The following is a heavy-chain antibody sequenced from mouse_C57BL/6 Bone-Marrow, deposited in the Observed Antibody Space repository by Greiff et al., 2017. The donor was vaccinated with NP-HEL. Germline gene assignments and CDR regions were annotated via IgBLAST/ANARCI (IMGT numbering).Heavy chain of an antibody. Sequence: VQLQQSGAELARPGASVKLSCKASGYTFTSYGISWVKQRTGQGLEWIGEIYPRSGNTYYNEKFKGKATLTADKSSSTAYMELRSLTSEDSAVYVCARRGLLGCYWYFDVWGTGTTVTVSS. CDR2: IYPRSGNT. CDR3: ARRGLLGCYWYFDV. V-gene: IGHV1-81*01. J-gene: IGHJ1*03. CDR1: GYTFTSYG. D-gene: IGHD1-1*02.